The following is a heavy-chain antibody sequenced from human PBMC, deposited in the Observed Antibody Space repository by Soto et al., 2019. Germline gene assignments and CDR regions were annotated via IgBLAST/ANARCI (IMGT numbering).Heavy chain of an antibody. J-gene: IGHJ4*02. CDR1: GFTFSSYA. V-gene: IGHV3-30-3*01. Sequence: QVQLVESGGGVVQPGRSLRLSCAASGFTFSSYAMHWVRQAPGKGLEWVAVISYDGSNKYYADSVKGRFTISRDNSKNTLYLQMNSLRAEDTAVYYCARGGRRGMVRGPEDGRYYFDYWGQGTLVTVSS. D-gene: IGHD3-10*01. CDR3: ARGGRRGMVRGPEDGRYYFDY. CDR2: ISYDGSNK.